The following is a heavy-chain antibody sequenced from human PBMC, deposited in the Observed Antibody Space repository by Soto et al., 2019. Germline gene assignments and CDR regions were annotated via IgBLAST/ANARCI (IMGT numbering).Heavy chain of an antibody. V-gene: IGHV3-30*03. Sequence: QVQLVESGGGVVQPGRSLRLSCAASGFTFSHYGIHWVRQAPGKGLEWLAVISYDGSNKHYADSVKGRFTVSRDNSKTTLDLQMNSLRAEDTAVYFCARYSGKYQGPIDYWGQGTLVTVSS. CDR3: ARYSGKYQGPIDY. CDR2: ISYDGSNK. D-gene: IGHD1-26*01. CDR1: GFTFSHYG. J-gene: IGHJ4*02.